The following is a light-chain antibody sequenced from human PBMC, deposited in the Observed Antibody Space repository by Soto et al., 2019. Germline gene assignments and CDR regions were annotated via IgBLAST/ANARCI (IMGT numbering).Light chain of an antibody. V-gene: IGKV3-20*01. CDR1: QSVSSSY. Sequence: EIVLTQSPGTLSLSPGERATLSCRASQSVSSSYLAWYQQKPGQAPRLLIYGASSRATGIPDRFSGSGSGTDFTQTISRLEPEDYAVYYCQQYDSSPQITFGQGTRLEIK. J-gene: IGKJ5*01. CDR2: GAS. CDR3: QQYDSSPQIT.